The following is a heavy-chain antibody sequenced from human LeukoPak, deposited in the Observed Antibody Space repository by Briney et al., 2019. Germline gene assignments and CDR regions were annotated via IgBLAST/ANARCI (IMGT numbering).Heavy chain of an antibody. Sequence: SETLSLTCAVYGGFFSGYYWSWIRQPPGKRLEWIGEINHSGSTNYNPSLKSRVTISVDTSKNQFSLKLSSVTAADTAVYYCARSRDYVWGSFDYWGQGTLVTVSS. CDR1: GGFFSGYY. CDR2: INHSGST. D-gene: IGHD3-16*01. CDR3: ARSRDYVWGSFDY. J-gene: IGHJ4*02. V-gene: IGHV4-34*01.